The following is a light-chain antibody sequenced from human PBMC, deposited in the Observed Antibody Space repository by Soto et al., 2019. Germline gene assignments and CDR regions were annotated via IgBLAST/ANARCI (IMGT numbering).Light chain of an antibody. CDR2: EVN. V-gene: IGLV2-8*01. Sequence: QSALTQPPSASGSPGQSVTISCTGTSSDVGGYNYVSWYQQHPGKAPKLMVYEVNKRPSGVPDRFSGSKSGNTASLTVSGLQAEDEAYYYCTSYAGGNNVFGTGTKLTVL. CDR3: TSYAGGNNV. CDR1: SSDVGGYNY. J-gene: IGLJ1*01.